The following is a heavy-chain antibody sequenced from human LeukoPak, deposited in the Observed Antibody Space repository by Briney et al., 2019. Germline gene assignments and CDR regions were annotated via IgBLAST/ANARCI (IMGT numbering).Heavy chain of an antibody. J-gene: IGHJ4*02. CDR1: GFTLRSYG. CDR2: ISGSGGST. Sequence: GGTLRLSCAASGFTLRSYGMSWVRQAPGKGLEWVSAISGSGGSTYYADSVKGRFTISRDSSKNTLFLQMNRLRPEDAAVYYCAKAPVTTCRGAFCYPFDYWGLGTLVTVSS. D-gene: IGHD2-15*01. V-gene: IGHV3-23*01. CDR3: AKAPVTTCRGAFCYPFDY.